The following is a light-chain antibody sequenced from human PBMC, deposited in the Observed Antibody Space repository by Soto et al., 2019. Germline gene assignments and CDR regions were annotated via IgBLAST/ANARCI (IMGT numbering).Light chain of an antibody. V-gene: IGKV1-5*01. Sequence: DIQMTQSPSSLSASVGDRVTITFRASQSISRWLAWYQQKPGKAPKALIYDASTLRSGVPSRFSGGGSGTEFTLTISSLQPDDFATYYCQQYNTYSTFGQGTRLEIK. CDR2: DAS. CDR3: QQYNTYST. CDR1: QSISRW. J-gene: IGKJ5*01.